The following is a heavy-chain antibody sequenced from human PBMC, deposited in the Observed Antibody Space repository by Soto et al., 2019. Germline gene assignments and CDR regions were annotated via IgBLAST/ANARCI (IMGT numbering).Heavy chain of an antibody. CDR2: ISGSGGST. D-gene: IGHD1-26*01. V-gene: IGHV3-23*01. J-gene: IGHJ4*02. Sequence: GGSLRLSCAASGFTFSSYAMSWVRQAPGKGLEWVSAISGSGGSTYYADSVKGRFTSSRDNSKNTLYLQMNSLRAEDTAVYYCAKGPPYSGSHENFDYWGQGTLVTVSS. CDR1: GFTFSSYA. CDR3: AKGPPYSGSHENFDY.